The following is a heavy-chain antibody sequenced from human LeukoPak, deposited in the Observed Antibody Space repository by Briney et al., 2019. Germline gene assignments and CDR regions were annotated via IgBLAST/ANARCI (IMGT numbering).Heavy chain of an antibody. V-gene: IGHV4-4*07. D-gene: IGHD3-22*01. J-gene: IGHJ4*02. Sequence: PSETLSLTCTVSGDSISRYCWSWIRQPAGKGLEWIGRLCTSESTNYNPSLKSRVTMSVDTSDNQFSLNLSSVTAADTALYYCARDEKAGDTSGYAPRFDFWGQGALVTVSP. CDR2: LCTSEST. CDR1: GDSISRYC. CDR3: ARDEKAGDTSGYAPRFDF.